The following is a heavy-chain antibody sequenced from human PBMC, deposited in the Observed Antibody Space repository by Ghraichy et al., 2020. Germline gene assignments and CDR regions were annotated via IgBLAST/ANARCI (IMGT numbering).Heavy chain of an antibody. J-gene: IGHJ2*01. D-gene: IGHD2-21*02. Sequence: GGSLRLSCGASGFNLSGSAIHWVRQASGKGLEWVGRIRGKTQNYATTYAPALEGRITISRDDSKNTAYLQMNNLKIEDTAMYYCKTFVAAPPSVVVTATNGSFWYFDLWGRGTLVTVSS. CDR3: KTFVAAPPSVVVTATNGSFWYFDL. V-gene: IGHV3-73*01. CDR2: IRGKTQNYAT. CDR1: GFNLSGSA.